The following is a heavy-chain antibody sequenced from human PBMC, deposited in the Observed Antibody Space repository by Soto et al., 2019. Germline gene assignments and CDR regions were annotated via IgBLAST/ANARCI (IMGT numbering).Heavy chain of an antibody. CDR1: GGSISSPNW. CDR2: IYDNGSP. V-gene: IGHV4-4*02. J-gene: IGHJ6*02. CDR3: GRWLGTSYGMDV. D-gene: IGHD6-19*01. Sequence: QVKLQESGPVLVESSGTLSLTCAVYGGSISSPNWWSWVRQSIGKGLEWIGEIYDNGSPDYNPSLKSRVTISVDKSKNHFSLKLTSVSAADTAVYFCGRWLGTSYGMDVWGQGTAVNVSS.